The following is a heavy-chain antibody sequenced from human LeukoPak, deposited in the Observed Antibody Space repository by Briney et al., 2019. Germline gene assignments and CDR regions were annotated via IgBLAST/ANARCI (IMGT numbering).Heavy chain of an antibody. D-gene: IGHD6-13*01. J-gene: IGHJ4*02. CDR3: ASLYSSSWYLTGRFDY. V-gene: IGHV3-30*02. CDR2: IRYDGSNK. Sequence: GGSLRLSCAASGFTFSSYGMHWVRQAPGKGLEWVAFIRYDGSNKYYADSVKGRFTISRDNSKNTLYLQMNSLRAEDTAVYYCASLYSSSWYLTGRFDYWGQGTLVTVSS. CDR1: GFTFSSYG.